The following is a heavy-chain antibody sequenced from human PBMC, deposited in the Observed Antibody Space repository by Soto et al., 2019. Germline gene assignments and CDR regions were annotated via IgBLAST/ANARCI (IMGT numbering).Heavy chain of an antibody. CDR3: ARDTPLGAARFLEWLSIPGYYYGMDV. CDR1: GYTFTSYG. D-gene: IGHD3-3*01. J-gene: IGHJ6*02. V-gene: IGHV1-18*01. Sequence: ASVKVSCKASGYTFTSYGISWVRQAPGQGLEWMGWISAYNGNTNYAQKLQGRVTMTTDTSTSTAYMELRSLRSDDTAVYYCARDTPLGAARFLEWLSIPGYYYGMDVWGQGTTVTVSS. CDR2: ISAYNGNT.